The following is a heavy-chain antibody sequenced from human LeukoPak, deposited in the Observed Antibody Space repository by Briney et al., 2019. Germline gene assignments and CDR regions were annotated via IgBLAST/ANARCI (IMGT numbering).Heavy chain of an antibody. J-gene: IGHJ4*02. Sequence: PGGSLRLSCAASGFTFSDYYMSWIRQAPGKGLEWVSYISSSGSTIYYADSVKGRFTISRDNAKNSLYLQMNSLRAEDTAVYYCASDLRPSRITMVRGVISSDYWGQGTLVTVSS. V-gene: IGHV3-11*01. D-gene: IGHD3-10*01. CDR3: ASDLRPSRITMVRGVISSDY. CDR1: GFTFSDYY. CDR2: ISSSGSTI.